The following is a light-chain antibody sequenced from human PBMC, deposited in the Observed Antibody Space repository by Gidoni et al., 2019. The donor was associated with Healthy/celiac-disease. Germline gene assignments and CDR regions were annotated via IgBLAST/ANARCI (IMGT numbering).Light chain of an antibody. CDR1: QSISSY. Sequence: DIQMTHSPSSLSASVGDRVTITCRASQSISSYLNWYQQKPGKALKLLIYAASSLQSGVPSRFSGSGSGTDFTLTISSLQPEDFATYYCQQSYSTPITFGPGTKVDIK. CDR2: AAS. V-gene: IGKV1-39*01. J-gene: IGKJ3*01. CDR3: QQSYSTPIT.